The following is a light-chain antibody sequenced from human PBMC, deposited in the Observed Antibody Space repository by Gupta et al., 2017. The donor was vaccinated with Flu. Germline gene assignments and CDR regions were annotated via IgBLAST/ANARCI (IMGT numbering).Light chain of an antibody. J-gene: IGKJ2*01. CDR3: QHYNITPPT. CDR1: QSLLDVSNNKNS. CDR2: WAS. Sequence: IVMTQSPDSLAVSLGERATFNCKSSQSLLDVSNNKNSLTWYQQRPGPPPRLLVAWASTRESGVPERCGGSGSGTDCTPTISSLQADDAAIYYYQHYNITPPTFGQGTNLEIK. V-gene: IGKV4-1*01.